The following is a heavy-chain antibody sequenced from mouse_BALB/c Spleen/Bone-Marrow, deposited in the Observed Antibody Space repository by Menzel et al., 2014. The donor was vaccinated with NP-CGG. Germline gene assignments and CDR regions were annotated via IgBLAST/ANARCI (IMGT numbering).Heavy chain of an antibody. V-gene: IGHV1-7*01. CDR3: ARGNPLYAMDY. Sequence: QVQLQQSGAELAKPGASVKMSCKASGYTFTSYWMHRVKQRPGQGLEWIGYINPSTGYTDYNRKFNDKATLTADKSSSTAYMQLSSLTSKDSAVYYCARGNPLYAMDYWGQGTSVTVSS. CDR1: GYTFTSYW. J-gene: IGHJ4*01. D-gene: IGHD2-1*01. CDR2: INPSTGYT.